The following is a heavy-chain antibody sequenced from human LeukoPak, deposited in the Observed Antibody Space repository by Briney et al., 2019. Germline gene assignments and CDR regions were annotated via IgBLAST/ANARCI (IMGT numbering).Heavy chain of an antibody. V-gene: IGHV4-38-2*02. Sequence: PSETLSLTCTVSGYSISSGYYWGWIRQPPGKGLEWIGSIYYSGSTYYNPSLKSRVTISVDTSKNQFSLKLSSVTAADTAVYYCARQYDILTGHYYYYYMDVWGKGTTVTISS. CDR1: GYSISSGYY. CDR3: ARQYDILTGHYYYYYMDV. D-gene: IGHD3-9*01. CDR2: IYYSGST. J-gene: IGHJ6*03.